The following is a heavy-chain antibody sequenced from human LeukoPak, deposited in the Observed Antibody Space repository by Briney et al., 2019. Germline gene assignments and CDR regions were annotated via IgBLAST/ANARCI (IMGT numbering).Heavy chain of an antibody. CDR3: ARVQTVATVGPDFDY. CDR2: ITTSGGST. J-gene: IGHJ4*02. D-gene: IGHD6-13*01. V-gene: IGHV1-46*01. CDR1: GYSFTSYY. Sequence: ASVKVSCKASGYSFTSYYIHWVRQAPGQGLEWMGVITTSGGSTSYAQNFQGRVTMTRDTSTNTVYMELTSLGSEDTAMYYCARVQTVATVGPDFDYWGQGTLVTVSS.